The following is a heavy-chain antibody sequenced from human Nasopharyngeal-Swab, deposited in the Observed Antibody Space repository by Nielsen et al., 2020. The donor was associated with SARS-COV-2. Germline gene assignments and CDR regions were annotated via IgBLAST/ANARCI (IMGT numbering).Heavy chain of an antibody. CDR2: IYSGGST. Sequence: GESLKISCAASGFTVSSNYTSWVRQAPGTGLEWVSIIYSGGSTHYADSVKGRFTISRDNSKNTVHLQMKSLRAEDTAIYYCARDNDEYGMDVWGQGTTVTVSS. J-gene: IGHJ6*02. D-gene: IGHD1-1*01. CDR1: GFTVSSNY. V-gene: IGHV3-53*01. CDR3: ARDNDEYGMDV.